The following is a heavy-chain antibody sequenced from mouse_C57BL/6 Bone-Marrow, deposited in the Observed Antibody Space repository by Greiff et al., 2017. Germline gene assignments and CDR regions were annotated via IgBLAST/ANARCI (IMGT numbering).Heavy chain of an antibody. D-gene: IGHD2-3*01. CDR2: INYSGST. V-gene: IGHV3-8*01. J-gene: IGHJ3*01. CDR1: GYSITSDY. Sequence: VQLQQSGPGLAKPAPSLSLSCSASGYSITSDYWHWVRQMPGHELEYMGYINYSGSTYYYPSLNSGIYITRDTSKNQYNLPLKSVTTEDTATYYGARGWLFAYWGQGTLVTVSA. CDR3: ARGWLFAY.